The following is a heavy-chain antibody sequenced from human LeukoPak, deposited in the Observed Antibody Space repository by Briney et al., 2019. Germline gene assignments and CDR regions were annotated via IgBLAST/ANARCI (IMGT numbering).Heavy chain of an antibody. V-gene: IGHV3-21*01. CDR2: ISTTSSSSYI. J-gene: IGHJ6*03. CDR1: GFTFSRYA. D-gene: IGHD3-10*01. Sequence: GGSLRLSCAASGFTFSRYAMNWVRQAPGKGLEWVSSISTTSSSSYIRYADSMKGRFTISRDNAKSSLYLQMNSLRAEDTAVYYCARVMAGYSYMDVWGKGTTVTVSS. CDR3: ARVMAGYSYMDV.